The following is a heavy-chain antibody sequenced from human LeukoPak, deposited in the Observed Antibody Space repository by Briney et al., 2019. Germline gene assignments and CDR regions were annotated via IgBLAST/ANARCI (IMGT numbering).Heavy chain of an antibody. CDR2: INPSGGST. CDR1: GYTFTSYY. D-gene: IGHD6-13*01. V-gene: IGHV1-46*01. J-gene: IGHJ4*02. Sequence: ASVKVSCKASGYTFTSYYMHWVRQASGQGLEWMGIINPSGGSTSYAQKFQGRVTMTRDTSTSTVYMELSSLRSEDTAVYYCARAMFHSSSWYGGDYWGQGTLVTVSS. CDR3: ARAMFHSSSWYGGDY.